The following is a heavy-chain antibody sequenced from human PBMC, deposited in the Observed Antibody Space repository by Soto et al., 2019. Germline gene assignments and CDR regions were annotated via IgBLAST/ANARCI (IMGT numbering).Heavy chain of an antibody. J-gene: IGHJ4*02. Sequence: EVQLLESGGGLVQPGGSLRLSCAASGFTFSSYAMSWVRQAPGKGLEWVSAISGSGGSTYYADSVKGRFTISRDNSKNPLYLQMNSLRAEDTAVYYCSKPVSSGWAFAYWGQGTLVTVSS. V-gene: IGHV3-23*01. CDR2: ISGSGGST. CDR3: SKPVSSGWAFAY. CDR1: GFTFSSYA. D-gene: IGHD6-25*01.